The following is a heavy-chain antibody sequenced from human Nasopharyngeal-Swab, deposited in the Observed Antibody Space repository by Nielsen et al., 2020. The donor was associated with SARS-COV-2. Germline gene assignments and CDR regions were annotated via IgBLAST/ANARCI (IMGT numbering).Heavy chain of an antibody. V-gene: IGHV4-34*01. CDR2: INHSGST. CDR1: GGSFSGYY. CDR3: ARGGSGYDLDY. Sequence: GSLRLSCAVYGGSFSGYYWSWIRQPPGKGLEWIGEINHSGSTNYNPSLKSRVTISVDTSKNQFSLKLSSVTAADTAVYYCARGGSGYDLDYWGQETLVTVSS. J-gene: IGHJ4*02. D-gene: IGHD5-12*01.